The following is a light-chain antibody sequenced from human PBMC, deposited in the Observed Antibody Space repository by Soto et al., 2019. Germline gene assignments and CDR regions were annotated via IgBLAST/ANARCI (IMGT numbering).Light chain of an antibody. J-gene: IGKJ5*01. CDR2: GAS. CDR3: QQYGSSST. CDR1: QSVSSSY. Sequence: EIVLTQSPGTLSLSPGERATLSWRASQSVSSSYLAWYQQKPGQAPRLLIYGASSRPTGIPDRFSGSGSGTDFTLTISRLEPEDFAVYYCQQYGSSSTFGQGTRLEIK. V-gene: IGKV3-20*01.